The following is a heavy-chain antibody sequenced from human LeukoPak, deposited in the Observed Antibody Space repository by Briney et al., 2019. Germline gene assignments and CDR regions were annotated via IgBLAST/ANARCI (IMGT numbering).Heavy chain of an antibody. CDR3: VRHQRGTNFALED. D-gene: IGHD1-26*01. CDR2: ISYSGNH. CDR1: GGSVSTTTYY. J-gene: IGHJ4*02. Sequence: SETLSLTCTVSGGSVSTTTYYWGWIRQPPGRGLEWIGSISYSGNHYYNSSLKSRVTIPVDTSKNQFSLQLTSVTAADTAVYYCVRHQRGTNFALEDWGRGTLVTVSS. V-gene: IGHV4-39*01.